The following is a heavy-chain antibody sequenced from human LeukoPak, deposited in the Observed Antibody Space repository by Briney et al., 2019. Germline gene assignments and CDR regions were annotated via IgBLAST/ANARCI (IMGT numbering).Heavy chain of an antibody. V-gene: IGHV1-24*01. CDR2: FDPEDGET. CDR3: ATQGIVVVPADLYYYYGMDV. Sequence: ASVKVSCKVSGYTLTELSMHWVRQAPGTALEWMGGFDPEDGETIYAQKFQGRVTMTEDTSTDTAYMELSSLRSEDTAVYYCATQGIVVVPADLYYYYGMDVWGQGTTVTVSS. D-gene: IGHD2-2*01. CDR1: GYTLTELS. J-gene: IGHJ6*02.